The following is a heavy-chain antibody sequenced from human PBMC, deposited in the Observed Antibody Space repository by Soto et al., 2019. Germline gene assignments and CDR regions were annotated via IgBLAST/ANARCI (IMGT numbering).Heavy chain of an antibody. D-gene: IGHD5-12*01. CDR3: ARAWHYYYYGLDV. CDR1: GDSISRIDYY. Sequence: SETLSLTCSVSGDSISRIDYYWTWIRQHPEKGLEWIGNIYFRGTTHYNPSLKSRVIMSLDTSKNQFSLKLNSVTAADTAVYYCARAWHYYYYGLDVWGQGTTVTVSS. J-gene: IGHJ6*02. V-gene: IGHV4-30-4*08. CDR2: IYFRGTT.